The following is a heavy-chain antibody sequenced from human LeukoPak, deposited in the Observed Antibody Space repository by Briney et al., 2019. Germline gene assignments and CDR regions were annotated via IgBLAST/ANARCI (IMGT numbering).Heavy chain of an antibody. D-gene: IGHD6-19*01. V-gene: IGHV3-30*02. CDR2: IRYDGSNK. CDR1: GFTFSNYG. Sequence: GGSLRLSCAASGFTFSNYGIHWVRQAPGKGLEWVAFIRYDGSNKYYADSVKGRFTISRDNSENTLYLQMNSLRAEDTAVYYCAKVYSSGWYPHFDYWGQGTLVTVSS. J-gene: IGHJ4*02. CDR3: AKVYSSGWYPHFDY.